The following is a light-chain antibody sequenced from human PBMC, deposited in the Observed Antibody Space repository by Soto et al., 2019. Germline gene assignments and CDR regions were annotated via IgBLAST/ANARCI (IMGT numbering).Light chain of an antibody. CDR1: SSDVGGYNF. Sequence: QSVLTQTASVSGSPGQSITISCTGTSSDVGGYNFVSWYQQHPGKAPKVVIYEVSNRPSGISSRFSGSKSGNTASLTISGLQAEDEPDYYCISSTTTNTYVFGTGTKVTVL. V-gene: IGLV2-14*01. CDR3: ISSTTTNTYV. CDR2: EVS. J-gene: IGLJ1*01.